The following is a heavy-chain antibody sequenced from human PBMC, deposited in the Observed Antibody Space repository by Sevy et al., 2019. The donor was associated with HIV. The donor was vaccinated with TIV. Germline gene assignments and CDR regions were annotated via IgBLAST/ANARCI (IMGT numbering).Heavy chain of an antibody. CDR3: AREALNYYGSGSYYLDY. CDR1: GFTFSSYS. Sequence: GGSLRLSCAASGFTFSSYSMNWVRQAPGKGLEWVSYISSSSSTIYYADSVKGRFTISRDNAKNSLYLQMNSLRDEDMAVYYCAREALNYYGSGSYYLDYWGQGTLVTVSS. CDR2: ISSSSSTI. D-gene: IGHD3-10*01. V-gene: IGHV3-48*02. J-gene: IGHJ4*02.